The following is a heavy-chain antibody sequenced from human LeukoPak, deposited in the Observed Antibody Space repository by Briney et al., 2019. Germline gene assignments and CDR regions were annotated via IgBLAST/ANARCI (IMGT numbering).Heavy chain of an antibody. CDR3: AKGGDWFHKRSLYYFDY. D-gene: IGHD3-9*01. CDR1: GFTFSSYG. J-gene: IGHJ4*02. Sequence: PGGSLRLSCAASGFTFSSYGMHWVRQAPGNGLEWVAVIWYDGSNKYYADSVKGRFTISRDNSKNTLYLQMNSLRAEDTAVYYCAKGGDWFHKRSLYYFDYWGQATLATVSS. CDR2: IWYDGSNK. V-gene: IGHV3-33*06.